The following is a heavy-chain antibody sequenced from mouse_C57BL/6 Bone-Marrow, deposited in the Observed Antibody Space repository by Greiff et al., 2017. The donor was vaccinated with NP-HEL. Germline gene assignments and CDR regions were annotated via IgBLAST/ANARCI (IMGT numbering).Heavy chain of an antibody. Sequence: QVQLKQPGAELVMPGASVKLSCKASGYTFTSYWMHWVKQRPGQGLEWIGEIDPSDSYTNYNQKFKGKSTLTVDKSSSTAYMQLSSLTSEDSAVYYCARGGTRSGGYWGQGTTLTVSS. CDR1: GYTFTSYW. D-gene: IGHD3-3*01. CDR3: ARGGTRSGGY. J-gene: IGHJ2*01. V-gene: IGHV1-69*01. CDR2: IDPSDSYT.